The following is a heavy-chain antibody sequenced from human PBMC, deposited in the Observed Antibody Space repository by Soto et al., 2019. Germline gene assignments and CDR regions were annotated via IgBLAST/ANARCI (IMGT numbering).Heavy chain of an antibody. CDR1: RFTFSSYG. Sequence: GGSLRLSCAASRFTFSSYGMHWVRQAPGKGLEWVAVIWYDGSNKYYADSVKGRFTISRDNSKNTLYLQMNSLRAEDTAVYYCARDHDILTGPPWFDPWGQGTLVAVSS. CDR2: IWYDGSNK. V-gene: IGHV3-33*01. D-gene: IGHD3-9*01. CDR3: ARDHDILTGPPWFDP. J-gene: IGHJ5*02.